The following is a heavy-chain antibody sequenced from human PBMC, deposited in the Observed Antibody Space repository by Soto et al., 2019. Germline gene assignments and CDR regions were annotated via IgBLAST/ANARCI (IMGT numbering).Heavy chain of an antibody. CDR2: ISISGYTT. CDR1: QFSFSNST. V-gene: IGHV3-23*01. J-gene: IGHJ4*02. Sequence: PGGSLRLSCAASQFSFSNSTMSWVRQAPGKGLEWVSAISISGYTTYYADSVKGRFTISRDNSKNTLYLQMNSLRAEDTAIYYCVHYDFWSGPFDYWGQGTLVTVSS. CDR3: VHYDFWSGPFDY. D-gene: IGHD3-3*01.